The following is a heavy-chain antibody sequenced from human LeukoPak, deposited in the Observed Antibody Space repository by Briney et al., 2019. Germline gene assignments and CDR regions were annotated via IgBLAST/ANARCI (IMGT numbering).Heavy chain of an antibody. CDR3: VKGRISEDGLDF. D-gene: IGHD6-13*01. Sequence: GGSLRLSCAASGFTFSRSAMTWVRQTPGKGLDWVSSISSSGNTYYADSVKGRFTISRDNPKNMLYLQMNSLRAEDTAVYYCVKGRISEDGLDFWGQGTLVTVSS. V-gene: IGHV3-23*01. CDR1: GFTFSRSA. J-gene: IGHJ4*02. CDR2: ISSSGNT.